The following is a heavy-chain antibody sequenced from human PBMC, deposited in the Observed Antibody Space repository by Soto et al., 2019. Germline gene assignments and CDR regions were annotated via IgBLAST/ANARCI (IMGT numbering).Heavy chain of an antibody. CDR1: GGSISSSNW. D-gene: IGHD4-4*01. J-gene: IGHJ6*02. Sequence: PSETLSLTCAVSGGSISSSNWWRWVRQPPGTGLEWIGEIYHSGSTNYNPSLKSRVTISVDKSKNQFSLKLSSVTAADTAVYYCARARGMTTEVNYYYYGMDVWGQGTTVTVSS. CDR3: ARARGMTTEVNYYYYGMDV. V-gene: IGHV4-4*02. CDR2: IYHSGST.